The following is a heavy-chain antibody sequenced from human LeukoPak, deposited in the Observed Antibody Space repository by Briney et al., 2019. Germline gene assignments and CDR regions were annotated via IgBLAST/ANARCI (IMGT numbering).Heavy chain of an antibody. Sequence: ASVKVSCKASGYTFTTHDINWVRQATGQGLEWMGWISAYNGNTNYAQKLQGRVTMTTDTSTSTAYMELRSLRSDDTAVYYCARDREEWFDPWGQGTLVTVSS. CDR1: GYTFTTHD. J-gene: IGHJ5*02. V-gene: IGHV1-18*01. CDR3: ARDREEWFDP. CDR2: ISAYNGNT. D-gene: IGHD3-10*01.